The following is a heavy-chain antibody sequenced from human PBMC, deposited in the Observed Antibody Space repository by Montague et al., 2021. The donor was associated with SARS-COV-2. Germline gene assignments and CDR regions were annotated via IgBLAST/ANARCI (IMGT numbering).Heavy chain of an antibody. CDR1: GASMINNY. Sequence: SQTLSLTCTVSGASMINNYWSWIRQPPGKGLEWMGYIYYTGSIDYNPSLESRATLSIDTSKNEFSLKLTSVTAADTAVYYCARGGGRLQYSYYYGMDVWGQGTTVTVSS. D-gene: IGHD5-12*01. V-gene: IGHV4-59*01. CDR3: ARGGGRLQYSYYYGMDV. CDR2: IYYTGSI. J-gene: IGHJ6*02.